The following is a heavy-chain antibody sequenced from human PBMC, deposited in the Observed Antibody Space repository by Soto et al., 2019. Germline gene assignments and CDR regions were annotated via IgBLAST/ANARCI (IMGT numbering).Heavy chain of an antibody. CDR3: ARESEDLTSNFDY. V-gene: IGHV3-21*06. J-gene: IGHJ4*02. CDR2: ISSTTNYI. CDR1: GFTFTRYS. Sequence: PGGSLRLSCAASGFTFTRYSINWVRQAPGMGLEWVSSISSTTNYIYYGDSMKGRFTISRDNAKNSLYLEMNSLRAEDTAVYYCARESEDLTSNFDYWGQGTLVTVSS.